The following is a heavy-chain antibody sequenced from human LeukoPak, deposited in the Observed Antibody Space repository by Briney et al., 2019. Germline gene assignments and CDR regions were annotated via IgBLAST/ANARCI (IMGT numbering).Heavy chain of an antibody. CDR1: GFTFSSYS. V-gene: IGHV3-48*01. Sequence: GGSLRLSCAASGFTFSSYSMNWLRQAPGKGLEWVSYISSSSSTIYYADSVKGRFTISRDNAKNSLYLQMNSLRAEGTAVYYCASGRYSSSSGDFDYWGQGTLVTVPS. CDR3: ASGRYSSSSGDFDY. J-gene: IGHJ4*02. CDR2: ISSSSSTI. D-gene: IGHD6-6*01.